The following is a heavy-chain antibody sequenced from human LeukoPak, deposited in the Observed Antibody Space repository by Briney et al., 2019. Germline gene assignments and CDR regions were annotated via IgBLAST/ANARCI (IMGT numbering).Heavy chain of an antibody. CDR2: ISGNGGST. CDR1: AFPFSTYA. Sequence: GGSLRLSCAASAFPFSTYAMSWVRQAPGKGLEWVSTISGNGGSTYYADSVKGRFTISRDNSKNTLYLQMNSLRAEDTAVFYCARSEYYYDSSGYYPRYYNYYYMDVWGKGTTVTVSS. V-gene: IGHV3-23*01. CDR3: ARSEYYYDSSGYYPRYYNYYYMDV. J-gene: IGHJ6*03. D-gene: IGHD3-22*01.